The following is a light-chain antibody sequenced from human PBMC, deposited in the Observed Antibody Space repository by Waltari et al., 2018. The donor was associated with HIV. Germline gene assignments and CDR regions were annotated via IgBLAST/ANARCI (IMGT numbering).Light chain of an antibody. CDR1: SSNIGAGFD. J-gene: IGLJ2*01. CDR2: GNS. CDR3: QSYDRSLSGYVV. Sequence: QSLLTQPPSVSGAPGQRVTISCTGSSSNIGAGFDVPWYQQLPGTVPKLLIYGNSSRPSGVPHRFSGSKSGTSASLAITGLQAEDEADYYCQSYDRSLSGYVVFGGGTKLTVL. V-gene: IGLV1-40*01.